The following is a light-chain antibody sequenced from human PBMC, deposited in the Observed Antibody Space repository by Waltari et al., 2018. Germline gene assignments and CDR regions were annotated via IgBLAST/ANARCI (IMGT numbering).Light chain of an antibody. CDR1: SSNIGNNY. V-gene: IGLV1-51*02. CDR3: GAWDSSLSAV. CDR2: END. Sequence: QSVLTQPPSVSAAPGQKVTISCSGNSSNIGNNYVSWYQQIPGTAPKLLIYENDKRPSGTPDRFSGSKSGTSATLGITGLQTGDEADYYCGAWDSSLSAVFGTGTNVTVL. J-gene: IGLJ1*01.